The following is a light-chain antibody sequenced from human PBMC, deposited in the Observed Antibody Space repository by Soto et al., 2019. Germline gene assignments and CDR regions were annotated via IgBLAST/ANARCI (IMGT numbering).Light chain of an antibody. CDR2: GAA. CDR3: QQYNNWPPWT. V-gene: IGKV3-15*01. CDR1: QSVSSN. J-gene: IGKJ1*01. Sequence: EIVITPSPATLSVSPGERATLSCRASQSVSSNLAWYQQKPGQAPRLLIYGAATRATGIPARFSGSGSGTEFTLTISSLQSEDFAVYYCQQYNNWPPWTFGQGTKVAIK.